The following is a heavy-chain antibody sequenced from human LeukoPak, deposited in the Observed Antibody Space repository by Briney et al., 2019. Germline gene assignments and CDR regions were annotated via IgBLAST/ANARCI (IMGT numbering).Heavy chain of an antibody. Sequence: GGSLRLSCAASDFTVSTNYMTWVRQAPGKGLEWVTVRKYDGSDKNYADSVKGRFTISRDNSKNTLYLQMNSLRADDTAVYYCAGGAYCSGGRCPGAFDIWGQGTMVTVSS. D-gene: IGHD2-15*01. J-gene: IGHJ3*02. CDR2: RKYDGSDK. CDR1: DFTVSTNY. V-gene: IGHV3-33*08. CDR3: AGGAYCSGGRCPGAFDI.